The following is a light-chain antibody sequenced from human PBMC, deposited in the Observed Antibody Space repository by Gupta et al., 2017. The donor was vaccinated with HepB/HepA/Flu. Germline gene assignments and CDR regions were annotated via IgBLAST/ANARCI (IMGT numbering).Light chain of an antibody. J-gene: IGKJ3*01. CDR1: QGVNRY. CDR2: AAS. CDR3: QHGNSSPTT. V-gene: IGKV1-9*01. Sequence: DIQLTQSPSFLSASVGDRLTITCRASQGVNRYLIWYQQKPGRAPKLLIYAASTLQTGVPSRFNGRGSATEFTLTISSRQPKDFATYYSQHGNSSPTTFGHGTKVHIK.